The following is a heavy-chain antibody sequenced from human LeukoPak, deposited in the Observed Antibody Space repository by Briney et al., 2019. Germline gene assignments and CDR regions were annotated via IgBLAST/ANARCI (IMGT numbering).Heavy chain of an antibody. CDR2: IYYSGST. Sequence: SETLSLTCTVSGGSISSYYWSWIRQPPGKGLEWIGYIYYSGSTSYNPSLKSRVTISVDTSKNQFSLKLSSVTAAVTAMYYCAREVVTQGVDYWGQGTLVTVSS. J-gene: IGHJ4*02. V-gene: IGHV4-59*01. D-gene: IGHD4-23*01. CDR1: GGSISSYY. CDR3: AREVVTQGVDY.